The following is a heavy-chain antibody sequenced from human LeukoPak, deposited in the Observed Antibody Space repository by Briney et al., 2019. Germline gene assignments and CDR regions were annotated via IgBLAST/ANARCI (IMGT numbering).Heavy chain of an antibody. D-gene: IGHD6-19*01. CDR3: ATSPRASSPLYYGMDV. CDR2: IYYTGST. J-gene: IGHJ6*02. CDR1: GGPIISHY. V-gene: IGHV4-59*08. Sequence: SGTLSLTCTGSGGPIISHYWSWIRQPPGKGLDWIGYIYYTGSTNYNPSLKSRDTISGDTSKNKFSLKVNSVTAADTAVYYCATSPRASSPLYYGMDVWGQGTTVTVSS.